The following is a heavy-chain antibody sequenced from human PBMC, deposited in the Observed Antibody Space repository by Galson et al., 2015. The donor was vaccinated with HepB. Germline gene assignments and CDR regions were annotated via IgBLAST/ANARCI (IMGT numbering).Heavy chain of an antibody. D-gene: IGHD3-10*02. CDR3: ARLGSYVTRYFDL. J-gene: IGHJ2*01. CDR1: GGSIRSGSYY. V-gene: IGHV4-39*01. CDR2: IYYSGST. Sequence: ETLSLTCTVSGGSIRSGSYYWGWIRQTPGKGLEWIGTIYYSGSTYYNPSLKSRVTISVDTSKNHFSLKLTSVTAADTAVYYCARLGSYVTRYFDLWGRGTLVTVSS.